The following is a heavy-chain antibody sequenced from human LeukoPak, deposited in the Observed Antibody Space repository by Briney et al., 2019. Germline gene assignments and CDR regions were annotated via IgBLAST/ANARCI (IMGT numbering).Heavy chain of an antibody. V-gene: IGHV4-38-2*01. D-gene: IGHD5-18*01. CDR2: ISHSGST. CDR3: ARVGGYSYGNYYFNY. J-gene: IGHJ4*02. Sequence: SSETLSLTCAVSGYSISSGYYWGWIRQPPGKGLDWIGIISHSGSTYYNPSLRSRVTISIDTSKNQFSLRLNSVTATDTAVYYCARVGGYSYGNYYFNYWGQGTLVTVSS. CDR1: GYSISSGYY.